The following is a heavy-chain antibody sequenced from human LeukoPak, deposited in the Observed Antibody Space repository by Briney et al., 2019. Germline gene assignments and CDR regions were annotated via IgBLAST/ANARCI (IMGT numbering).Heavy chain of an antibody. D-gene: IGHD1-1*01. V-gene: IGHV1-2*02. J-gene: IGHJ1*01. CDR2: NNPNSGGT. Sequence: ASVKVSCKASGYTFTDYHIYWMRQAPGQGLEWMGWNNPNSGGTNYAQKFQGRVPMTRDTSTNTAYMELSRLRSDDTAVYFCARVRAIAATGTGARYFQDWGQGTLVTVSS. CDR1: GYTFTDYH. CDR3: ARVRAIAATGTGARYFQD.